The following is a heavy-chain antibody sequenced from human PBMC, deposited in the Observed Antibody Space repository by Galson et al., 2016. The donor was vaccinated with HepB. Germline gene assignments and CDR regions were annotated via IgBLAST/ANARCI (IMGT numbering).Heavy chain of an antibody. Sequence: PALVKPTQTLTLTCTFSGFSLSTSGMCVNWIRQPPGKALEWLARIDWDDDKYYSTSLKIRLTISKDTSKNQVVLTMTNMDPVDTATYYCTRRRNGYGFSLVTVDYWGQRALVT. CDR3: TRRRNGYGFSLVTVDY. D-gene: IGHD2-21*02. CDR1: GFSLSTSGMC. V-gene: IGHV2-70*11. J-gene: IGHJ4*02. CDR2: IDWDDDK.